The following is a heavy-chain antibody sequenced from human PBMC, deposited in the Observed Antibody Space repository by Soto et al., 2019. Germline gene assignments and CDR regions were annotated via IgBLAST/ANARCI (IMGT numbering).Heavy chain of an antibody. Sequence: SETLSLTCAVYGGSVGGYYWSWVRQPPGPGLEWIGSINYSGSTYYTPSLKSRVTISADASKNQFSLKLSSVTAADTAVYYCARQSYYYGSRYGCWLDPWGKGTLVTVS. CDR1: GGSVGGYY. CDR2: INYSGST. V-gene: IGHV4-34*01. J-gene: IGHJ5*02. D-gene: IGHD3-10*01. CDR3: ARQSYYYGSRYGCWLDP.